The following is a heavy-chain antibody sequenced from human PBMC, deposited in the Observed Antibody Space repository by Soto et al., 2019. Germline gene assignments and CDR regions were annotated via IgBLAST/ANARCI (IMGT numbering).Heavy chain of an antibody. J-gene: IGHJ4*01. CDR1: GFRFSGYG. V-gene: IGHV3-30*03. D-gene: IGHD3-16*01. Sequence: QVQLVESGGGVVQPGRSLRLSCVASGFRFSGYGMYWVRQAPGKGLEWVARLTFDGSNQFYGDSVKGRFTISRDDSKNTLYLQMNSLRSEDTALYYCATDMGADYWGHGTPVIVSS. CDR3: ATDMGADY. CDR2: LTFDGSNQ.